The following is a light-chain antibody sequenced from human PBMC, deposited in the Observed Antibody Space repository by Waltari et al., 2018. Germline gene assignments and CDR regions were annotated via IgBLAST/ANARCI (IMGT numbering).Light chain of an antibody. CDR3: QQHDNYPLT. J-gene: IGKJ4*01. CDR2: RAS. V-gene: IGKV1-33*01. Sequence: DVRMTQSPSSLSASVGDRVTITCRASQGINNWLAWYQQKPGKAPNLLIYRASNLETGVPSRFSARGSGTEFTLPSSSLQPEDVATYYCQQHDNYPLTFGGGTKVEIK. CDR1: QGINNW.